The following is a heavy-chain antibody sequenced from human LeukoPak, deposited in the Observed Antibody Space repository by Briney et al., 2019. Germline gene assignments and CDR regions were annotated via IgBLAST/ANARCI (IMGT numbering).Heavy chain of an antibody. J-gene: IGHJ4*02. CDR3: AKSRGITMVRGVIDY. CDR2: ISGSGGST. CDR1: GFTFSSYA. Sequence: PGGSLRLSCAASGFTFSSYAMSWVRQAPGKGLEWVSAISGSGGSTYYADSVKGRFTISRDNSKNTLYLQMNSLRAEDTAVYYCAKSRGITMVRGVIDYWGQGTLVTVSS. D-gene: IGHD3-10*01. V-gene: IGHV3-23*01.